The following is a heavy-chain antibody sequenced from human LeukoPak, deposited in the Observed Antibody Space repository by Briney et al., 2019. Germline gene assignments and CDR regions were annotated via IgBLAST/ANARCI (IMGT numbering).Heavy chain of an antibody. CDR3: AREGVGYGYFGYMDV. CDR1: SGYS. J-gene: IGHJ6*03. D-gene: IGHD5-18*01. CDR2: ISSASSTI. V-gene: IGHV3-48*04. Sequence: GGSLRLSCTASSGYSMNRVRQAPGKGLEWVAYISSASSTIYYADSVEGRFTISRDNAQNSLNLQMNSLRAEDTAVYYCAREGVGYGYFGYMDVWGKGTTVTVSS.